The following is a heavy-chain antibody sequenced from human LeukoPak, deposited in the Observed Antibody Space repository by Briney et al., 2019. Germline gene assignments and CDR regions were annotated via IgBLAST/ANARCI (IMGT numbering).Heavy chain of an antibody. CDR2: FDPEDGET. CDR1: GYTLTELS. Sequence: ASVKVSCKVSGYTLTELSMHWVRQAPGKGLEWVGGFDPEDGETIYAQKFQGRVTMTEDTSTDTAYMELSSLRSEDTAVYYCATAPRIVLMVYAWYFDYWGQGTLVTVSS. V-gene: IGHV1-24*01. D-gene: IGHD2-8*01. CDR3: ATAPRIVLMVYAWYFDY. J-gene: IGHJ4*02.